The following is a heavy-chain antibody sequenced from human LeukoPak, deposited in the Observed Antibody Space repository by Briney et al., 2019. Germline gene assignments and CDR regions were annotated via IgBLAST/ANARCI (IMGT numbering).Heavy chain of an antibody. V-gene: IGHV3-66*01. CDR1: GFTVSSNY. CDR2: IYSSDGA. J-gene: IGHJ4*02. CDR3: ARDADS. Sequence: GGSLRLSCVASGFTVSSNYMSWVRQAPGKGLEWVSLIYSSDGAYYADSVKGRFTISRDNSKNTLYLQMNSLRAEVTAVYYCARDADSWGQGTLVTVSS.